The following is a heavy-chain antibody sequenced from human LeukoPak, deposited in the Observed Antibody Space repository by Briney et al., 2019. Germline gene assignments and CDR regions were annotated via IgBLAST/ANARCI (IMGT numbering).Heavy chain of an antibody. CDR3: ARGWKNTYYYGSGSYYRHPYYYYGMDV. D-gene: IGHD3-10*01. V-gene: IGHV4-39*07. CDR2: INHSGST. CDR1: GGSISSSSYY. Sequence: SETLSLTCTVSGGSISSSSYYWGWIRQPPGKGLEWIGEINHSGSTNYNPSLKSRVTISVDTSKNQFSLKLSSVTAADTAVYYCARGWKNTYYYGSGSYYRHPYYYYGMDVWGQGTTVTVSS. J-gene: IGHJ6*02.